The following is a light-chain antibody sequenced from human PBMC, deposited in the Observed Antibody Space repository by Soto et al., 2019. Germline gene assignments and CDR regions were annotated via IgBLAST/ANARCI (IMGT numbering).Light chain of an antibody. CDR1: SIDVGGYNY. V-gene: IGLV2-14*03. CDR3: SSYTSSSTLYV. J-gene: IGLJ1*01. Sequence: QSVLTQPASVSGSPGQSIAISCTGASIDVGGYNYVSWYQQHPGKAPKLMIYDVANRPSGVSDRFSGSKSGNTASLTISGLQAEDEADYYCSSYTSSSTLYVFGTGTKVTVL. CDR2: DVA.